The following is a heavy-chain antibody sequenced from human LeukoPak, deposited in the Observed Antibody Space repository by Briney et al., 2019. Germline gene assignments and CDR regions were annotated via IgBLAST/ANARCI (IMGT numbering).Heavy chain of an antibody. Sequence: PGGSLRLSCAASGFTFRSYSMSWVRQAPGKGLGWVSTISGSGDNTYYADSLKGRFTISRDNSKNTLYLQVNSLRAEDTALYYCARELPTIGGMDVWGQGTTVTVSS. D-gene: IGHD2-15*01. CDR3: ARELPTIGGMDV. V-gene: IGHV3-23*01. CDR2: ISGSGDNT. CDR1: GFTFRSYS. J-gene: IGHJ6*02.